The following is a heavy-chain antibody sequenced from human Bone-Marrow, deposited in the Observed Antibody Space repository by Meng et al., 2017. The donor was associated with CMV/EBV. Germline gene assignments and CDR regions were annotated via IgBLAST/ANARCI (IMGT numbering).Heavy chain of an antibody. D-gene: IGHD3-9*01. V-gene: IGHV1-8*01. Sequence: ASVKVSCKASGYTFTSYDINWVRQATGQGLEWMGWMNPNSGNTGYAQKFQGRVTMTRNTSISTAYMELSSLRSEDTAVYYCASSTRPFYGMDAWGQGTLVTVSS. J-gene: IGHJ5*02. CDR3: ASSTRPFYGMDA. CDR1: GYTFTSYD. CDR2: MNPNSGNT.